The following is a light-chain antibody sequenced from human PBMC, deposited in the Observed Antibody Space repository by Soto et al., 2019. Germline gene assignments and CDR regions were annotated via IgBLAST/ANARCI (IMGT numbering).Light chain of an antibody. CDR2: GNS. Sequence: QSVLTQPPSVSGAPGQRVTISCTGSSSNIGAGYDVHWYQQLPGTAPKLLIYGNSNRPSGVPDRFSGSKSGTSASLAITGLQAEDEAEDYCQSYDSSLSGSIFGGGTKVTVL. V-gene: IGLV1-40*01. CDR1: SSNIGAGYD. CDR3: QSYDSSLSGSI. J-gene: IGLJ2*01.